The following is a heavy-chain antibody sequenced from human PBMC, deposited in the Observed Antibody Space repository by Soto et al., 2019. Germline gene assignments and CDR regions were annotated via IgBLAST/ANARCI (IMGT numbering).Heavy chain of an antibody. J-gene: IGHJ5*02. CDR1: GGSISSSSYY. CDR3: ARLQDIVVVPAAPNWFDP. D-gene: IGHD2-2*01. Sequence: SETLSLTCTVSGGSISSSSYYWGWIRQPPGKGLEWIGSIYYSGSTYYNPSLKSRVTISVDTSKNQFSLKLSSVTAADTAVYYCARLQDIVVVPAAPNWFDPWGQGTLVTVSS. CDR2: IYYSGST. V-gene: IGHV4-39*01.